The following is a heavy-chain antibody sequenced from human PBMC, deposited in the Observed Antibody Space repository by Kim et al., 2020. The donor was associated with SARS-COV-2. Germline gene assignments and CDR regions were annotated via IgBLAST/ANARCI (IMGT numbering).Heavy chain of an antibody. CDR3: ARDRSSGWYKSGVHNWFDP. J-gene: IGHJ5*02. V-gene: IGHV1-2*02. CDR2: INPNSGGT. Sequence: ASVKVSCKASGYTFTGYYMHWVRQAPGQGLEWMGWINPNSGGTNYAQKFQGRVTMTRDTSISTAYMELSRLRSDDTAVYYCARDRSSGWYKSGVHNWFDPWGQGTLVTVSS. D-gene: IGHD6-19*01. CDR1: GYTFTGYY.